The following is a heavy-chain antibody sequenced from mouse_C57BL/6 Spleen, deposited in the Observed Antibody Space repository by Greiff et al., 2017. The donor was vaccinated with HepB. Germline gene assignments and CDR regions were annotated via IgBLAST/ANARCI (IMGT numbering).Heavy chain of an antibody. CDR1: GYSFTGYY. V-gene: IGHV1-42*01. CDR2: INPSTGGT. J-gene: IGHJ2*01. D-gene: IGHD3-2*02. Sequence: EVQLVESGPELVKPGASVKISCKASGYSFTGYYMNWVKQSPEKSLEWIGEINPSTGGTTYNQKFKAKATLTVDKSSSTAYMQLKSLTSEDSAVYYCARMGSSGYGYFDYWGQGTTLTVSS. CDR3: ARMGSSGYGYFDY.